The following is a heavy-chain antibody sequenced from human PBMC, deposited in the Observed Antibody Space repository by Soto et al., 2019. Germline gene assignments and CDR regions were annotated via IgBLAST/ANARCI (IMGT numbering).Heavy chain of an antibody. J-gene: IGHJ3*02. D-gene: IGHD3-22*01. Sequence: PGGSLRLSCAASGFTFSSYAMSWVRQAPGKGLEWVSAISGSGGSTYYADSVKGRFTISRDNSKNTLYLQMNSLRAEDTAVYYCAKELAPTYYYDSSGYYYVMRVDAFDIWGQGTMVTVSS. CDR2: ISGSGGST. CDR3: AKELAPTYYYDSSGYYYVMRVDAFDI. CDR1: GFTFSSYA. V-gene: IGHV3-23*01.